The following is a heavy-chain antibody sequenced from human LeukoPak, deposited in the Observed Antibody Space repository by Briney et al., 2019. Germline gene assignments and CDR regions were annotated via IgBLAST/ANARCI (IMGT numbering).Heavy chain of an antibody. V-gene: IGHV3-23*01. CDR2: ISGSGGST. CDR1: GGSVSSGSYY. D-gene: IGHD6-13*01. J-gene: IGHJ4*02. CDR3: AKEADGSSWLPEY. Sequence: ETLSLTCTVSGGSVSSGSYYWSWVRQAPGKGLEWVSAISGSGGSTYYADSVKGRFTISRDNSKNTLYLQMNSLRAEDTAVYYCAKEADGSSWLPEYWGQGTLVTVSS.